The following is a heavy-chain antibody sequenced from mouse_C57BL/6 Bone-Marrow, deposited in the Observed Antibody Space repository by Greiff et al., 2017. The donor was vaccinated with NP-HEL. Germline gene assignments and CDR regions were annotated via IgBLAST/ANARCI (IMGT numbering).Heavy chain of an antibody. J-gene: IGHJ3*01. V-gene: IGHV1-76*01. CDR3: ARLGSYYGSTAWFAY. D-gene: IGHD1-1*01. CDR1: GYTFTDYY. Sequence: VQLVESGAELVRPGASVKLSCKASGYTFTDYYINWVKQRPGQGLEWIARIYPGSGNTYYNEKFKGKATLTAEKSSSTAYMQLSSLTSEDSAVYFCARLGSYYGSTAWFAYWGQGTLVTVSA. CDR2: IYPGSGNT.